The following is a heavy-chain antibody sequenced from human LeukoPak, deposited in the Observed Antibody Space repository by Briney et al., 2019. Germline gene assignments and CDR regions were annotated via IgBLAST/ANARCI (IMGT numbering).Heavy chain of an antibody. Sequence: SVKVSCKASGGTFSSYTISWVRQAPGQGLEWMGRIIPILGIANYAQKFQGRVTITADKSTSTAYMELSSLRSEDTAVYYCAREPLYYYGSGSYFDYWGQGTLVTVS. D-gene: IGHD3-10*01. J-gene: IGHJ4*02. CDR1: GGTFSSYT. CDR3: AREPLYYYGSGSYFDY. V-gene: IGHV1-69*04. CDR2: IIPILGIA.